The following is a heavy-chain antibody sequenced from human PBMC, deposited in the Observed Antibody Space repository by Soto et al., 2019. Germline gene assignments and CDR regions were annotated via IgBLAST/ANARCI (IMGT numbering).Heavy chain of an antibody. V-gene: IGHV3-30-3*01. CDR1: GFTFSSYA. CDR3: ARDSLSREEAYYFDY. CDR2: ISYDGSNK. Sequence: QVQVVESGGGVVQPGRSLRLSCAASGFTFSSYAMHWVRQAPGKGLEWVALISYDGSNKYYADSVKGRFTISRDNSKNTLYLQMNSLRAEDTAVYDCARDSLSREEAYYFDYWGQGTLVTVSS. J-gene: IGHJ4*02.